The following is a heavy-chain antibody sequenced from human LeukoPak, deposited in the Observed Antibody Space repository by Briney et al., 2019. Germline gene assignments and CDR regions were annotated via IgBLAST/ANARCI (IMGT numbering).Heavy chain of an antibody. CDR2: ISYDGSNK. J-gene: IGHJ4*02. D-gene: IGHD3-22*01. CDR3: AKEQRITMIVGTYDY. V-gene: IGHV3-30*18. Sequence: GGSLRLSCAASGFTFSSYSMNWVRQAPGKGLEWVAVISYDGSNKYYADSVKGRFTISRDNSKNTLYLQMNSLRAEDTAVYYCAKEQRITMIVGTYDYWGQGTLVTVSS. CDR1: GFTFSSYS.